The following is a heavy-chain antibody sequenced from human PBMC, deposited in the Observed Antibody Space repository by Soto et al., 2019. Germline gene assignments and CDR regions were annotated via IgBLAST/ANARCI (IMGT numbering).Heavy chain of an antibody. CDR1: GFTFSSYG. V-gene: IGHV3-33*01. D-gene: IGHD3-10*01. CDR2: IWYDGSNK. J-gene: IGHJ4*02. Sequence: PGGSLRLSCAASGFTFSSYGMHWVRQAPGKGLEWVAVIWYDGSNKYYADSVKGRFTISRDNSKNTLYLQMNSLRAEDTAVYYCARDHMVRGVTPDYWGQGTLVTVSS. CDR3: ARDHMVRGVTPDY.